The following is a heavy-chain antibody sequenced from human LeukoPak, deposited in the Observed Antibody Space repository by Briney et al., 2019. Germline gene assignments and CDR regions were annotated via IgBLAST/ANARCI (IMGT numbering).Heavy chain of an antibody. J-gene: IGHJ3*02. CDR1: GFTVSSNY. CDR3: ARDLHYAFDI. V-gene: IGHV3-66*01. CDR2: IYSGGST. Sequence: PGGSLRLSCAASGFTVSSNYTNWVRQAPGKGLEWVSLIYSGGSTHYADSVKGRFSISRDNAKNSLFLLMSSLRDEDTAVYYCARDLHYAFDIWGQGTMVTVSS.